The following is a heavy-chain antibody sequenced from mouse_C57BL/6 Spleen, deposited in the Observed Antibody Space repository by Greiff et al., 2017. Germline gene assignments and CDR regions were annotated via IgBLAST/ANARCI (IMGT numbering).Heavy chain of an antibody. CDR1: GYTFTDYE. CDR2: IDPETGGT. J-gene: IGHJ4*01. D-gene: IGHD1-1*01. V-gene: IGHV1-15*01. Sequence: VQLQQSGAELVRPGASVTLSCKASGYTFTDYEMHWVKQTPVHGLEWIGAIDPETGGTAYNQKFKGKAILTADKSSSTAYMELRSLTSEDSAVYYCTRKGHGSSYNYAMDYWGQGTSVTVSS. CDR3: TRKGHGSSYNYAMDY.